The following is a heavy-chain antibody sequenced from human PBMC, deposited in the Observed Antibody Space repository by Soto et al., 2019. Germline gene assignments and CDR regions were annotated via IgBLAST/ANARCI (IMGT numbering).Heavy chain of an antibody. Sequence: HPGGSLRLSCAASGFTFSSYWMSWVRHAPGKGLEWVANIKHDGSEKFYVDSVKGRFTISRDNAKNSLSLQMNSLRAEDTAVYYCTRAWTDASRDYWGQGTLVTVSS. D-gene: IGHD5-12*01. V-gene: IGHV3-7*01. CDR2: IKHDGSEK. J-gene: IGHJ4*02. CDR3: TRAWTDASRDY. CDR1: GFTFSSYW.